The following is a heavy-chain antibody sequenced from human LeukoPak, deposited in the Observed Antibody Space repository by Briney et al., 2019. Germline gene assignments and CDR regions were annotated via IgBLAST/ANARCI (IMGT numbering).Heavy chain of an antibody. J-gene: IGHJ4*02. V-gene: IGHV3-43*02. Sequence: GGSLRLSCAASGFTFEDYALHWVRQAPGKGLEWVSLISGDGATTFYGDSVKGRFTISRVNSKNSLYLQMNSLRPEDSAFYYCTKDATPYTYVEFDYWGQGTLVTVSS. D-gene: IGHD5-18*01. CDR1: GFTFEDYA. CDR2: ISGDGATT. CDR3: TKDATPYTYVEFDY.